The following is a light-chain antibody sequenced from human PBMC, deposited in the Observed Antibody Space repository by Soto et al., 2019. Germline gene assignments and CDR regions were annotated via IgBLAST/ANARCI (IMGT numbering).Light chain of an antibody. J-gene: IGKJ1*01. CDR1: QTIRSY. Sequence: DIQMTHSPSSLSASVLYDVTILLRSSQTIRSYLNWYQLKPGKPPRPLTYKPSTLKSGAPPRFSGSRSGTEFTLTISSLQPDDFATYYCQNYNSYSEAFGQGTKVDIK. CDR2: KPS. V-gene: IGKV1-5*03. CDR3: QNYNSYSEA.